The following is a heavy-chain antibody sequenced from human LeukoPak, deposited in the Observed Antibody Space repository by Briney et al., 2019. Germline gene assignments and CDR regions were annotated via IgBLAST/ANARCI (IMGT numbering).Heavy chain of an antibody. CDR1: GGSISSYY. J-gene: IGHJ3*02. CDR2: IYYSGST. CDR3: AREGAITMVRGVISAFDI. D-gene: IGHD3-10*01. Sequence: PSETLSLTCTVSGGSISSYYWSWIRQPPGKGLEWIGYIYYSGSTNYNPSLKSRVTISVDTSKNQFSLKLSSVTAADTAVYYCAREGAITMVRGVISAFDIWGQGTMVTVSS. V-gene: IGHV4-59*01.